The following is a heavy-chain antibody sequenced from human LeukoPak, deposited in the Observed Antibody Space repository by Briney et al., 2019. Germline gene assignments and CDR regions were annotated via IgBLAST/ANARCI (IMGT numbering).Heavy chain of an antibody. D-gene: IGHD2-15*01. CDR1: GFTFSSYA. CDR2: ISGSGGST. CDR3: AKDLNEVVVVAAIPSAFDI. V-gene: IGHV3-23*01. Sequence: GGSLRLSCAASGFTFSSYAMSWVRQAPGKGLEWVSAISGSGGSTYYADSVKGRFTISRDNSKNTLYLQMNSLRAEDMAVYYCAKDLNEVVVVAAIPSAFDIWGQGTMVTVSS. J-gene: IGHJ3*02.